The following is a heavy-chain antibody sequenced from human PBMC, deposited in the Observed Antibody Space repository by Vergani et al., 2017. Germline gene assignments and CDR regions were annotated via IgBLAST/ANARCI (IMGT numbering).Heavy chain of an antibody. CDR3: ATNSGYSYVRWFDP. CDR1: GGSIRSTFYY. V-gene: IGHV4-39*01. Sequence: QLQLQESDPGLVKPSETLSLTCTVSGGSIRSTFYYWGWIRQPPGKGLEWIGTIYYSGSTYYNPSLKSRVTISVDTSKNQFPLKLSSVTAADTAVYYCATNSGYSYVRWFDPWGQGTLVTVSS. D-gene: IGHD5-18*01. J-gene: IGHJ5*02. CDR2: IYYSGST.